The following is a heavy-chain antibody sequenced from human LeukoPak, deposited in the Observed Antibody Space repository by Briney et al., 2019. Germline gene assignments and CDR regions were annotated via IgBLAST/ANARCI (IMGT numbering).Heavy chain of an antibody. CDR1: GGSFSGYY. Sequence: SETLSLTCAVCGGSFSGYYRSWIRRPPGKGLEWIGEINHSGSTNYNPSLKSRVTISADTSKNQFSLKLSSVTAADTAVYYCARGPTLYYYDSSGYLRGRYFDYWGQGTLVTVSS. CDR2: INHSGST. CDR3: ARGPTLYYYDSSGYLRGRYFDY. V-gene: IGHV4-34*01. D-gene: IGHD3-22*01. J-gene: IGHJ4*02.